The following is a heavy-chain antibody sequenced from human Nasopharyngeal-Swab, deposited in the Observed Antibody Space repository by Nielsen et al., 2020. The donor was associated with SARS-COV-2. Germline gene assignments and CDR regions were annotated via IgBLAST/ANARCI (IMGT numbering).Heavy chain of an antibody. V-gene: IGHV1-58*01. CDR3: AATRSSGWSHYYYYYMGV. J-gene: IGHJ6*03. Sequence: SVKVSCKASGFTFTSSAVQWVRQARGQRLEWIGWIVVGSGNTNYAQKFQERVTITRDMSTSTAYMELSSLRSEDTAVYYCAATRSSGWSHYYYYYMGVWGKGTTVTVSS. CDR2: IVVGSGNT. CDR1: GFTFTSSA. D-gene: IGHD6-19*01.